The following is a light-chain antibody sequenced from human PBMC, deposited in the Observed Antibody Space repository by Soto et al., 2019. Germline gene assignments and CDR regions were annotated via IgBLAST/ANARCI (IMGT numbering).Light chain of an antibody. CDR2: GNT. CDR3: LSYDSSLTVV. V-gene: IGLV1-40*01. Sequence: QAVVTQPPSVSGAPGQRVTISCTGSSSNIGAGYDVHWYQQFPGTTPKFLIYGNTNRPSGVPDRFSASKSGTSASLDITGLQAEDEAEYFCLSYDSSLTVVFGGGTKVTVL. J-gene: IGLJ2*01. CDR1: SSNIGAGYD.